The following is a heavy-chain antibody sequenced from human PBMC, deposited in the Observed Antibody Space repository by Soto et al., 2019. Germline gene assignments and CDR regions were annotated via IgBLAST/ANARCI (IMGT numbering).Heavy chain of an antibody. V-gene: IGHV3-72*01. D-gene: IGHD5-18*01. CDR1: GFTFSDPY. J-gene: IGHJ6*02. Sequence: EVQLVESGGGLVQPGGSLRLSCVGSGFTFSDPYMDWVRQTPGKGLEWLGRIRNKANSYTTEYDASVKGRLAISRDDSKNSLYVERKSLTTEDTAVYYCARVAVDSAMVYAMDVWGQGTTVTDSS. CDR3: ARVAVDSAMVYAMDV. CDR2: IRNKANSYTT.